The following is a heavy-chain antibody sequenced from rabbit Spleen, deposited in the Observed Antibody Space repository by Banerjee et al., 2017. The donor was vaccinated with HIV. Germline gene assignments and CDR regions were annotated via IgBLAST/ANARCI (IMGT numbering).Heavy chain of an antibody. CDR1: GVSLNDKDV. CDR3: AREVLYAAYAGFGDATIYYFDL. J-gene: IGHJ4*01. D-gene: IGHD6-1*01. Sequence: EQLEESGGGLVKPEGSLTLTCKASGVSLNDKDVMCWVRQAPGKGLEWIACINIVTGKSVYASWAKGRFTMSRTSSTTVTLQMTSLTVADTATYFCAREVLYAAYAGFGDATIYYFDLWGPGTLVTVS. V-gene: IGHV1S45*01. CDR2: INIVTGKS.